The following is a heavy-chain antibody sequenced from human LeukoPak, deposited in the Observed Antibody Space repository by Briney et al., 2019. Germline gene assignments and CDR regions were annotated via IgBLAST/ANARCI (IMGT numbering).Heavy chain of an antibody. D-gene: IGHD1-26*01. Sequence: GGSLRLSCAASGFTFSSYAMSWVRQAPGKGLEWVPAISGSGGSTYYADSVKGRFTISRDNSKNTLYLQMNSLRAEDTAVYYCARASVGTFDYGMDVWGQGTTVTVSS. CDR1: GFTFSSYA. CDR2: ISGSGGST. CDR3: ARASVGTFDYGMDV. V-gene: IGHV3-23*01. J-gene: IGHJ6*02.